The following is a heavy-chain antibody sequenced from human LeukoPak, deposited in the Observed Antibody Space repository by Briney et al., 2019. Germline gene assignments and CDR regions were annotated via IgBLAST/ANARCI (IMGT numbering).Heavy chain of an antibody. CDR1: GYTFTGHY. D-gene: IGHD3-22*01. V-gene: IGHV1-2*02. CDR2: INPNSGGT. J-gene: IGHJ1*01. Sequence: ASGKVSCKASGYTFTGHYMHWVRQAPGQGLEWMGWINPNSGGTNYAQKFQGRVTMTRDTSISTAYMELSRLRSDDTAVYYCATLRRTYYYDSSGYYGAFQHWGQGTLVTVSS. CDR3: ATLRRTYYYDSSGYYGAFQH.